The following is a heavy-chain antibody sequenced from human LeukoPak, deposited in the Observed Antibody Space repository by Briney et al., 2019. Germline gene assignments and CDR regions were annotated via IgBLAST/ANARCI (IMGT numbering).Heavy chain of an antibody. Sequence: SETLSLTCTVSGGSISSYYWSWIRQPPGKGLEWIGYIYYSGSTNYNPSLKSRVTISVDTSKNQLSLKLSSVTAADTAVYYCARLGYGDLFDYWGQGTLVTVSS. CDR2: IYYSGST. V-gene: IGHV4-59*01. CDR3: ARLGYGDLFDY. J-gene: IGHJ4*02. CDR1: GGSISSYY. D-gene: IGHD4-17*01.